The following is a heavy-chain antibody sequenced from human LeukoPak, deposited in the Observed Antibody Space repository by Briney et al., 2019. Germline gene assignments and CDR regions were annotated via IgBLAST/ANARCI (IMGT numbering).Heavy chain of an antibody. V-gene: IGHV3-23*01. CDR1: GFTFSNYA. J-gene: IGHJ4*02. CDR2: IGGSGGTT. CDR3: AKWGGYDVLTGYYDSDY. Sequence: GSLRLSCAASGFTFSNYAMSWVRQAPGKGLEWVSAIGGSGGTTYYADSVKGRFTISRDNSKNTLYLQMRSLRAEDTAVYYCAKWGGYDVLTGYYDSDYWGQGTLVTVSS. D-gene: IGHD3-9*01.